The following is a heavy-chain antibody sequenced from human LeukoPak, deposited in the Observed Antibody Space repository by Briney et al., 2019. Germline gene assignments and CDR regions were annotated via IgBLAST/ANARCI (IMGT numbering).Heavy chain of an antibody. V-gene: IGHV1-69*13. CDR3: ASTDMVGATYDY. Sequence: ASVKVPCKASGGTFSSYAISWVRQAPGQGLEWMGGIIPIFGTANYAQKFQGRVTITADESTSTAYMELSSLRSEDTAVYYCASTDMVGATYDYWGQGTLVTVSS. D-gene: IGHD1-26*01. J-gene: IGHJ4*02. CDR1: GGTFSSYA. CDR2: IIPIFGTA.